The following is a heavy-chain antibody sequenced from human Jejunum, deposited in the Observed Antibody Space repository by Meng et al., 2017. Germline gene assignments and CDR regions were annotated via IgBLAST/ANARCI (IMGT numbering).Heavy chain of an antibody. CDR3: AKDRSVRGVIDSQDS. D-gene: IGHD3-10*01. Sequence: GGSLRLSCAVSGFIFSNYAMSWVRQAPGRGLEWVSIITSGGTTYYEDSVKGRFTISRDNLKGMLYLQMNSLRAEDTAIYYCAKDRSVRGVIDSQDSWGQGTLVTVSS. CDR2: ITSGGTT. V-gene: IGHV3-23*01. J-gene: IGHJ4*02. CDR1: GFIFSNYA.